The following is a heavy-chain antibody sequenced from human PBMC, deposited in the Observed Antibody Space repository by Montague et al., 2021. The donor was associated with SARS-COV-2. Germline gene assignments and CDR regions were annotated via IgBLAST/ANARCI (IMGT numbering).Heavy chain of an antibody. CDR2: IYYSGST. J-gene: IGHJ6*02. D-gene: IGHD2-15*01. CDR1: GGSISSYY. V-gene: IGHV4-59*01. CDR3: ARDTGEYCSGGSCLYGMDV. Sequence: SETLSLTCTVSGGSISSYYWSWIRQPPGKGLEWIGYIYYSGSTNYNPSLKSRVTISVDTSKSQFSLKLSSVAAADTAVYYCARDTGEYCSGGSCLYGMDVWGQGTTVTVSS.